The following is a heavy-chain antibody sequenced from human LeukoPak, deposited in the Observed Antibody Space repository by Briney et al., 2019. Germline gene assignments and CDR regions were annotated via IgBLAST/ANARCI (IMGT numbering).Heavy chain of an antibody. V-gene: IGHV4-39*01. CDR3: ARGPYYYDSSGYSQGSDY. Sequence: SETLSLTCTVSGGSISSSSYYWGWIRQPPGKGLEWIGSIYYSGSTYYNPSLKSRVTISVDTSKNQFSLKLSSVTAADTAVYYCARGPYYYDSSGYSQGSDYWGQGTLVTVSS. CDR1: GGSISSSSYY. J-gene: IGHJ4*02. CDR2: IYYSGST. D-gene: IGHD3-22*01.